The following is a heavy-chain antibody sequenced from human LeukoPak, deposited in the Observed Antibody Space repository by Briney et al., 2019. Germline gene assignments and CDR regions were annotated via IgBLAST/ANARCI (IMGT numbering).Heavy chain of an antibody. CDR2: IYTSGST. V-gene: IGHV4-4*09. CDR1: GGSISSYY. Sequence: SETLSLTCTVSGGSISSYYWSWIRQPPGKGLEWIGYIYTSGSTNYNPSLKSQVTISVDTSKNQFSLKLSSVTAADTAVYYCARGLYCSGGSCYPGYFDYWGQGTLVTVSS. D-gene: IGHD2-15*01. J-gene: IGHJ4*02. CDR3: ARGLYCSGGSCYPGYFDY.